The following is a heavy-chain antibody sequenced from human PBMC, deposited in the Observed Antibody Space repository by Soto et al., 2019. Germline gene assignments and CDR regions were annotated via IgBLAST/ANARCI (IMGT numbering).Heavy chain of an antibody. V-gene: IGHV3-30-3*01. J-gene: IGHJ4*02. CDR2: ISYDGSNK. CDR1: GFTFSSYA. CDR3: ARDLKWELFLFDY. Sequence: PGGSLRLSCAASGFTFSSYAMHWVRQAPGKGLEWVAVISYDGSNKYYADSVKGRFTISRDNSKNTLYLQMNSLRAEDTAVYYCARDLKWELFLFDYWGQGNLVTVSS. D-gene: IGHD1-26*01.